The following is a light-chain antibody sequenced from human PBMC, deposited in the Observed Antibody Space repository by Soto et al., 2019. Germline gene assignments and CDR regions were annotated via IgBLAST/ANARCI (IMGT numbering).Light chain of an antibody. V-gene: IGKV4-1*01. Sequence: DIVMTQSPDSLAVSLGERATINCKSSQSVFYSSNNKNYLAWYQQKPGQPPKLLIYWASTRESGVPDRFSSSGSGTDLTLTISSLQAEDVAVYYCQQYYSTPLTFGGGTKVEIK. J-gene: IGKJ4*01. CDR2: WAS. CDR1: QSVFYSSNNKNY. CDR3: QQYYSTPLT.